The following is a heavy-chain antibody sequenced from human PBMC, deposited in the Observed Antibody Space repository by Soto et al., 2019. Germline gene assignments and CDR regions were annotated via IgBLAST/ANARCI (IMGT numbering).Heavy chain of an antibody. V-gene: IGHV4-59*01. CDR1: GGSISSYY. CDR3: ARTIPGIAGQYYFDD. D-gene: IGHD6-13*01. Sequence: PSETLSLTCTVSGGSISSYYWSWIRQPPGKGLEWIGYIYYSGSTNYNPSLKSRVTISVDTSKNQFSLKLSSVTAADTAVYYCARTIPGIAGQYYFDDWGPGTLVTVSS. CDR2: IYYSGST. J-gene: IGHJ4*02.